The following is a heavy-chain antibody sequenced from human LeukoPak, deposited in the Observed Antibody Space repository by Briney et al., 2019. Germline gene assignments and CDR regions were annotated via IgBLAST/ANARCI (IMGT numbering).Heavy chain of an antibody. D-gene: IGHD4/OR15-4a*01. J-gene: IGHJ4*02. Sequence: KPSQTLSLTCTVSGGSISSRSYYWGWIRQPPGKGLEWIGNIYYSGGTYYNPSLKSRVTISVDTSKNQFSLKLTSVTAADTAVYYCARGVIYVTMADYWGQGTLVTVSS. CDR2: IYYSGGT. V-gene: IGHV4-39*07. CDR3: ARGVIYVTMADY. CDR1: GGSISSRSYY.